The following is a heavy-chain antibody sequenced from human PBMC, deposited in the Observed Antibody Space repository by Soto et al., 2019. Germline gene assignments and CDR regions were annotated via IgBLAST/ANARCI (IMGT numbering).Heavy chain of an antibody. CDR2: INADYGNT. CDR3: ARCIQGDYYYGMDV. V-gene: IGHV1-18*01. D-gene: IGHD5-18*01. CDR1: GYTFYSHS. J-gene: IGHJ6*04. Sequence: QAQLVQSGAEVRKPGASVKVSCKASGYTFYSHSISWVRQAPGQGLEWMGRINADYGNTQYAQKFRGRVTMTTDTSTTPVYMELTNLRSDDTAVYYCARCIQGDYYYGMDVWGKGTTVTVSS.